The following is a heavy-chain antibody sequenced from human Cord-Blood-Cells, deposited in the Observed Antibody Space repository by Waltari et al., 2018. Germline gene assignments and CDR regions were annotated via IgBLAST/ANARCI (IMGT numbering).Heavy chain of an antibody. D-gene: IGHD6-19*01. J-gene: IGHJ5*02. Sequence: QVQLVQSGAEVKKPGASVQVSFTASGYTFPTYGLRWVRQAPGQGLEWMGWISAYNGNTNYAQKLQGRVTMTTDTSTSTAYMELRSLRSDDTAVYYCARGFSSGWYWFDPWGQGTLVTVSS. V-gene: IGHV1-18*01. CDR1: GYTFPTYG. CDR2: ISAYNGNT. CDR3: ARGFSSGWYWFDP.